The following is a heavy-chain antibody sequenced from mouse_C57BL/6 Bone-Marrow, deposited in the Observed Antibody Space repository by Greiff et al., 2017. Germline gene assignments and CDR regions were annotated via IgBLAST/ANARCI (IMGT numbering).Heavy chain of an antibody. CDR3: TRGGIYDGYYGGVDY. Sequence: EVQLQQSGTVLARPGASVKMSCKTSGYTFTSYWMHWVKQRPGQGLEWIGAIYPGNSDTSYNQKFKGKAKLTAVTSASTAYMELSSLTNEDSAGYYCTRGGIYDGYYGGVDYWGQGTSVTVSS. CDR2: IYPGNSDT. J-gene: IGHJ4*01. V-gene: IGHV1-5*01. D-gene: IGHD2-3*01. CDR1: GYTFTSYW.